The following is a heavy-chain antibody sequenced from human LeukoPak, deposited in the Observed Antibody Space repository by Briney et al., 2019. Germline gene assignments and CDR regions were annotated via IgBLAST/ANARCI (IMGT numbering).Heavy chain of an antibody. V-gene: IGHV3-48*03. J-gene: IGHJ3*02. Sequence: PGGSLRLSCVHSRFSFSTSEMSWVRQAPGEGLEWLSYISIIDSDIIYADSVKGRFTTSRDNAKNSLFLQMNSLRAEDTAVYYCARETRDSSGFGAFDIWGRGTMVTVS. CDR2: ISIIDSDI. D-gene: IGHD3-22*01. CDR1: RFSFSTSE. CDR3: ARETRDSSGFGAFDI.